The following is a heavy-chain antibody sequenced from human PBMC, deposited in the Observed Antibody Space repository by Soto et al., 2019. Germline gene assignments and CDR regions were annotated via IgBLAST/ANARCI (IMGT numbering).Heavy chain of an antibody. D-gene: IGHD6-19*01. V-gene: IGHV1-3*01. CDR1: GYTFTDYA. Sequence: ASVKVYCKASGYTFTDYAMHWVRQAPGQRLEWMGWINAGNGNTKYSQKFQGRVTITRDTSASTAYMELSSLRSEDTAVYYCARAVAVAADFDYWGQGTLVTVSS. J-gene: IGHJ4*02. CDR2: INAGNGNT. CDR3: ARAVAVAADFDY.